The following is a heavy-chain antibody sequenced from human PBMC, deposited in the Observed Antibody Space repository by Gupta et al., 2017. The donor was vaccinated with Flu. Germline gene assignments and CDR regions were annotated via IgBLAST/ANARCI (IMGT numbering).Heavy chain of an antibody. J-gene: IGHJ6*02. D-gene: IGHD2-8*01. CDR1: GGSISSSSYY. Sequence: QLQLQESGPGLVKPSETLSLTCTVSGGSISSSSYYWGWIRQPPGKGLEWIGSIYYSGSTYYNPSLKSRVTISVDTSKNQFSLKLSSVTAADTAVYYCARLLGYCTNGVCYKRGYGMDVWGQGTAVTVSS. CDR2: IYYSGST. V-gene: IGHV4-39*01. CDR3: ARLLGYCTNGVCYKRGYGMDV.